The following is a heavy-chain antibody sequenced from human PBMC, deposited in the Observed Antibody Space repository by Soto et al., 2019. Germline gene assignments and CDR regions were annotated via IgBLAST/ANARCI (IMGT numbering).Heavy chain of an antibody. D-gene: IGHD3-10*01. V-gene: IGHV3-66*01. Sequence: PGGSLRLSCAASVFTVRSNYMSWVRQAPGQGLECVSVIYRGSSTYYADSEKGRFNISRENSKNTLYLQMNSLRAEDTAVYYCARDMVRGMDVWGQGTTVTVSS. CDR1: VFTVRSNY. CDR3: ARDMVRGMDV. J-gene: IGHJ6*02. CDR2: IYRGSST.